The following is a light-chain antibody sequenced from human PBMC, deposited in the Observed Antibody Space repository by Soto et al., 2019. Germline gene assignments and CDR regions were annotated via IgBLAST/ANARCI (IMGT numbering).Light chain of an antibody. V-gene: IGKV3-20*01. CDR2: GAS. CDR3: QQYGSSREFT. J-gene: IGKJ3*01. CDR1: QSVSSSY. Sequence: EMVLTQSPGTLSLSPGERATLSCRASQSVSSSYLAWYQQKPGQAPRLLIYGASSRATGIPDRFSGSGSGTDFTLTISRLEPEDFAVYYCQQYGSSREFTFGPGTKVDIK.